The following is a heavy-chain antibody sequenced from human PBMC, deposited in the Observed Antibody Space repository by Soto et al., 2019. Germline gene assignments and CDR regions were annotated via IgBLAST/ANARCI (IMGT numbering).Heavy chain of an antibody. CDR3: ARDMVRGMDV. V-gene: IGHV1-3*01. D-gene: IGHD3-10*01. CDR2: INAGNGNT. CDR1: GYTFTSYA. Sequence: ASVKVSCKGSGYTFTSYAMHWVRQAPGQRLEWMGWINAGNGNTKYSQKFQGRVTITRDTSASTAYMELNSLRAEDTAVYYCARDMVRGMDVWGQGTTVTVSS. J-gene: IGHJ6*02.